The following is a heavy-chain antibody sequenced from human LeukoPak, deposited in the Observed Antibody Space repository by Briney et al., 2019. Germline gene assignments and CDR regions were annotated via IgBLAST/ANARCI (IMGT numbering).Heavy chain of an antibody. CDR2: IKQDGSEK. Sequence: GGPLRLSCAASGFTFSSYWMSWVRQAPGKGLEWVANIKQDGSEKYYVDSVKGRFTISRDNAKNSLYLQMNSLRAEDTAVYYCARESPSYDFWSGYSWNFDYWGQGTLVTVSS. V-gene: IGHV3-7*01. J-gene: IGHJ4*02. CDR1: GFTFSSYW. CDR3: ARESPSYDFWSGYSWNFDY. D-gene: IGHD3-3*01.